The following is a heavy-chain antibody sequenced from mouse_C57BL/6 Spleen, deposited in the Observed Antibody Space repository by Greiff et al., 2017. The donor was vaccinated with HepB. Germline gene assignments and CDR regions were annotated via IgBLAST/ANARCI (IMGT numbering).Heavy chain of an antibody. D-gene: IGHD2-10*01. CDR2: INPNNGGT. CDR1: GYTFTDYY. Sequence: VQLQQSGPELVKPGASVKISCKASGYTFTDYYMNWVKQSHGKSLEWIGDINPNNGGTSYNQKFKGKATLTVDKSSSTAYMELRSLTSEDSAVYYCARPYPWYFDVWGKGTTVTVSS. J-gene: IGHJ1*03. V-gene: IGHV1-26*01. CDR3: ARPYPWYFDV.